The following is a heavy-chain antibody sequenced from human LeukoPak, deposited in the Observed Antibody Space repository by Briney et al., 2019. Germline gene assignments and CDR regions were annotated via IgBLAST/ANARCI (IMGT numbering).Heavy chain of an antibody. J-gene: IGHJ5*02. CDR2: IYYSGIT. D-gene: IGHD3-22*01. V-gene: IGHV4-39*07. CDR1: GGSISSIKYY. CDR3: AREGYYDSSGLGYNWFDP. Sequence: SETLSLTCTVSGGSISSIKYYWGWIRQPPGKGLEWIGSIYYSGITYYNPSLKSRVTISVDTSKNQFSLKLSSVTAADTAVYYCAREGYYDSSGLGYNWFDPWGQGTLVTVSS.